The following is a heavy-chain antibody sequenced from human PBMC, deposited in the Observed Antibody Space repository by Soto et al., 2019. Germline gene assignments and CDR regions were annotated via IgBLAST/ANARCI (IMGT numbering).Heavy chain of an antibody. CDR2: IYNSGIT. Sequence: PSETLSLTCIVSGASVSSGSYYWSWIRQPPGKGLEWIGYIYNSGITKYNATLKSRVTMSVDTSKNQFSLKLSSVTAADTAMYYCARDRDGDFDYWGQGTLVTVSS. CDR3: ARDRDGDFDY. J-gene: IGHJ4*02. V-gene: IGHV4-61*01. D-gene: IGHD4-17*01. CDR1: GASVSSGSYY.